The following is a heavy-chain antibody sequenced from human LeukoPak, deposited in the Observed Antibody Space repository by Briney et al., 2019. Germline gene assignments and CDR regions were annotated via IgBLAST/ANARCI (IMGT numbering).Heavy chain of an antibody. CDR1: GYRFTTNW. CDR3: ASPQMVHF. CDR2: VYPGDSDT. V-gene: IGHV5-51*01. J-gene: IGHJ4*02. Sequence: GESLKISCMTSGYRFTTNWIGWVRQMPGKGLEWMGIVYPGDSDTRYSPSFQGQVTISADKTISTAYLQWSSLKASDTAMYYCASPQMVHFWGQGTLVTVSS. D-gene: IGHD3-10*01.